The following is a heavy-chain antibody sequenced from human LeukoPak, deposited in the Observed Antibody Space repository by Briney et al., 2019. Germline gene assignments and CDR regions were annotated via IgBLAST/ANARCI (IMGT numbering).Heavy chain of an antibody. Sequence: PSETLSLTCTVSGGPISSYYWNWIRQPPGKGLEWIGYIYYSGSTNYNPSLKSRVTISVDTSKNQFSLKLSSVTAADTAVYYCARVHIAAAGPYYFDYWGQGTLVTVSS. D-gene: IGHD6-13*01. J-gene: IGHJ4*02. V-gene: IGHV4-59*01. CDR3: ARVHIAAAGPYYFDY. CDR2: IYYSGST. CDR1: GGPISSYY.